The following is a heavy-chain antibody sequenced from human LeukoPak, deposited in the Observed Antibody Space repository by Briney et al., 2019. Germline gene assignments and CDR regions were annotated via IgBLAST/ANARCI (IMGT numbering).Heavy chain of an antibody. V-gene: IGHV4-59*01. Sequence: PSETLSLTCTVSDDSISDYYRGWIRQPPGKGLEWIGYIYYSGSTNYNPSLKSRVTISVDTSKNQFSLKLSSVSAADTAVYYCARVPDSSGWYTYYYGMDVWGQGTTVTVSS. CDR3: ARVPDSSGWYTYYYGMDV. J-gene: IGHJ6*02. CDR1: DDSISDYY. CDR2: IYYSGST. D-gene: IGHD6-19*01.